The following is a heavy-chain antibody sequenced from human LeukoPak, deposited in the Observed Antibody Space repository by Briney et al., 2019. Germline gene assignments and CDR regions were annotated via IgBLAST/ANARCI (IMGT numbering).Heavy chain of an antibody. Sequence: ASVKVSCKASGYTFIEYYIHWVRQAPGPGLEWMGWINPNSGDRKYAQKFQGRLTLTRDTSISTAYMELSSLRSDDTAVYYCARWPAVVDGDVWGKGTTVTVSS. CDR3: ARWPAVVDGDV. J-gene: IGHJ6*04. D-gene: IGHD2-2*01. CDR1: GYTFIEYY. V-gene: IGHV1-2*02. CDR2: INPNSGDR.